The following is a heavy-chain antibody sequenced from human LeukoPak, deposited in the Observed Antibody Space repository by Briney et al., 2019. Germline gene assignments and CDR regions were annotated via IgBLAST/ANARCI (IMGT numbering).Heavy chain of an antibody. V-gene: IGHV1-8*01. CDR3: ARGPAYYDFWSGYYTGYYYYYYMDV. D-gene: IGHD3-3*01. J-gene: IGHJ6*03. Sequence: ASVKVSCKASGYTFTSYDINWVRQATGQGLEWMGWMNPNSGNTCYAQKFQGRVTMTRNTSISTAYMELSSLRSEDTAVYYCARGPAYYDFWSGYYTGYYYYYYMDVWGKGTTVTVSS. CDR2: MNPNSGNT. CDR1: GYTFTSYD.